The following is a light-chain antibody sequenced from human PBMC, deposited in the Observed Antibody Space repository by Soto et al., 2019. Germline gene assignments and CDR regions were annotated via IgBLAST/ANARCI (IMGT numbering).Light chain of an antibody. V-gene: IGLV2-14*03. J-gene: IGLJ7*01. Sequence: QSALTQPASVSGSPGPAITISCTKTSSDIGDYKYVSWHQQHPGKAPKLILYEVGDRPSGISDRFSGSKSGNTASLTISGLQPGDEADYYCSSYSSRLTPVVFGGGTQLTVL. CDR2: EVG. CDR3: SSYSSRLTPVV. CDR1: SSDIGDYKY.